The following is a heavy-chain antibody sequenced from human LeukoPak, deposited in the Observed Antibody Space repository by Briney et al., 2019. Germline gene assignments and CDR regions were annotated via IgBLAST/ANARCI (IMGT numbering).Heavy chain of an antibody. Sequence: PGGSLRLSCAASGFTFSSYAMSWVRQAPGKGLEWVSAFSGSGGSTYYADSVKGRFTISRDNSKNTLYLQMNSLRAEDTAVYYCAKSGVRGVIIPFYYYYGMDVWGQGTTVTVSS. CDR1: GFTFSSYA. V-gene: IGHV3-23*01. CDR2: FSGSGGST. D-gene: IGHD3-10*01. J-gene: IGHJ6*02. CDR3: AKSGVRGVIIPFYYYYGMDV.